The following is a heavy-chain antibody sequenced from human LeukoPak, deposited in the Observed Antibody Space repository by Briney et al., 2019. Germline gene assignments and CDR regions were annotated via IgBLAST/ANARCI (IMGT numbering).Heavy chain of an antibody. Sequence: PSETLSLTCTVSGASINTSNFYWAWIRQPPGKGLESIGNIYYTGRTYSNASLNSRVTISVDTSKNQFSLKLTSVTAADTAVYYCARQGSMTRGGYWLDPWDQGTLVIVSS. CDR1: GASINTSNFY. D-gene: IGHD3-10*01. V-gene: IGHV4-39*01. J-gene: IGHJ5*02. CDR3: ARQGSMTRGGYWLDP. CDR2: IYYTGRT.